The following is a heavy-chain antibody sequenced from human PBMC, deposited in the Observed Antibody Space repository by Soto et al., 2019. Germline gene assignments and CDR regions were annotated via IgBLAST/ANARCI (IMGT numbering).Heavy chain of an antibody. J-gene: IGHJ6*03. CDR3: ATWDCSGGSCYSRYYYYMSV. CDR1: GGTFSSYT. V-gene: IGHV1-69*02. CDR2: IIPSLGIA. Sequence: QVQLVQSGAEVKKPGSSVKVSCKASGGTFSSYTISWVRQAPGQGLEWMGRIIPSLGIANYAKKFQGRVTITADKTTSTAYMELSRLRSEDTAVYYCATWDCSGGSCYSRYYYYMSVWGKATTVTVSS. D-gene: IGHD2-15*01.